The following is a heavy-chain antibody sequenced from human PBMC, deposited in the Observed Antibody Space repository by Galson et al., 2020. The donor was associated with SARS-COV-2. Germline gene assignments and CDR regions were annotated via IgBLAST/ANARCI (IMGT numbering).Heavy chain of an antibody. J-gene: IGHJ6*02. Sequence: ETSETRSLTRTVSGGSISSGDYYWSWIRQPPGKGLEWIGYIYYSGRTYYNPSLKSRVTISVDTSKNQFSLKLSSVTAADTAVYYCARDLRVITSFGVVRDNGMDVGGQGTTVTGSS. CDR3: ARDLRVITSFGVVRDNGMDV. CDR2: IYYSGRT. V-gene: IGHV4-30-4*01. CDR1: GGSISSGDYY. D-gene: IGHD3-3*01.